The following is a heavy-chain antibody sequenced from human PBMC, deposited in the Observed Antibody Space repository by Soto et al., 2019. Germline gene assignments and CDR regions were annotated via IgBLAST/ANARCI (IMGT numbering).Heavy chain of an antibody. CDR2: IIPIFGTA. CDR3: ARDGRQLEPSFDY. Sequence: GASVKVSCKASGGTFSSYAISWVRQDPGQGLEWMGGIIPIFGTANYAQKFQGRVTITADESTSTAYMELSGLRSEDTAVYYCARDGRQLEPSFDYWGQGTLVTVSS. J-gene: IGHJ4*02. CDR1: GGTFSSYA. D-gene: IGHD5-18*01. V-gene: IGHV1-69*13.